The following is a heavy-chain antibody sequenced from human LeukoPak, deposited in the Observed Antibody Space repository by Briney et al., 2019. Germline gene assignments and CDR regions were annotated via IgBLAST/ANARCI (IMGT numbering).Heavy chain of an antibody. J-gene: IGHJ2*01. D-gene: IGHD3-10*01. CDR2: IYHSGST. Sequence: PSETLSLTCTVSGGSISSGGYSWSWIRQPPGKGLEWIGYIYHSGSTYYNPSLKSRVTISVDRSKNQFSLKLSSVTAADTAVYYCAADYLQASAGVWGRGTLVTVSS. CDR1: GGSISSGGYS. CDR3: AADYLQASAGV. V-gene: IGHV4-30-2*01.